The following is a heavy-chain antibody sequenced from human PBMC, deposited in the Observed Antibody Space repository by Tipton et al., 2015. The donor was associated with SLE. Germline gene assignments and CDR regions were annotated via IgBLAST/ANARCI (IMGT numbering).Heavy chain of an antibody. CDR1: GGYITSDIYY. D-gene: IGHD3-3*01. CDR2: VYDSGTT. Sequence: GLVKPSETLSLTCSVSGGYITSDIYYWGWIRQPPGKGLEWIGSVYDSGTTYYNPSLKSRVIMSVDTSKTQFSLKLSSLTAADTAVYYCARDPYDSWSDYQATFDYWGQGTLVTVSP. V-gene: IGHV4-39*07. J-gene: IGHJ4*02. CDR3: ARDPYDSWSDYQATFDY.